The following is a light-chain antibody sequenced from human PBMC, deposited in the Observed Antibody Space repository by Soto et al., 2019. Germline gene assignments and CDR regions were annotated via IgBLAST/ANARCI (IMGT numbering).Light chain of an antibody. V-gene: IGLV1-44*01. CDR2: SNN. CDR3: AAWDDSLTGRV. CDR1: SSNIGSNT. J-gene: IGLJ3*02. Sequence: QSVLTQPPSASGTPGQRVTISCSGSSSNIGSNTVNLYKQLPGTAPKLLIYSNNQRPSGLPDRFSGSKSGTSASLAISGLQSEDEADYYCAAWDDSLTGRVFGGGTKVTVL.